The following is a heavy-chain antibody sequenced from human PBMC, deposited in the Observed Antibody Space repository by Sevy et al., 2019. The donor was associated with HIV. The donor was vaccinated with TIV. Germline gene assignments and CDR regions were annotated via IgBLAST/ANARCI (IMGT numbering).Heavy chain of an antibody. CDR2: IRYDGSNK. Sequence: GGSLRLSCAASGFTFSSYGMHWVRQAPGKGLEWVAFIRYDGSNKYYADSVKGRFTISRDNSKNTLYLQMNSLRAEDTAVYYCATSRYCSGGSCYGADYYYGMDDWGQGTTVTVSS. CDR3: ATSRYCSGGSCYGADYYYGMDD. CDR1: GFTFSSYG. J-gene: IGHJ6*02. V-gene: IGHV3-30*02. D-gene: IGHD2-15*01.